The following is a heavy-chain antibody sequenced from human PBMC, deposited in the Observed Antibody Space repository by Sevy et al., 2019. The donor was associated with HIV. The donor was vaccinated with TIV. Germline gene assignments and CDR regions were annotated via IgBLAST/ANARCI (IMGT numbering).Heavy chain of an antibody. D-gene: IGHD3-22*01. CDR2: ISSSSSYI. Sequence: RAGGSLRLSCAASGFTFSSYSMNWVRQAPGKGLEWVSSISSSSSYIYYADSVKGRFTISRDNSKNTLYLQMNSLRAEDTAVYYCAKATTYYYDSSGYNDYWGQGTLVTVSS. CDR1: GFTFSSYS. CDR3: AKATTYYYDSSGYNDY. V-gene: IGHV3-21*04. J-gene: IGHJ4*02.